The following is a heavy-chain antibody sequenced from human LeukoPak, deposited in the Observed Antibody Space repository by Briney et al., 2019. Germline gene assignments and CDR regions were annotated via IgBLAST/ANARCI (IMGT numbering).Heavy chain of an antibody. V-gene: IGHV3-64*01. J-gene: IGHJ4*02. D-gene: IGHD1-26*01. CDR3: ARDLLFDY. CDR2: ISSNGGSI. CDR1: GFTFSNYA. Sequence: GGSLRLSCAASGFTFSNYAMHWVRQAPGKGLEYVSGISSNGGSIYYANSVRGRFTISRDNAKNSLYLQMNSLRAEDTAVYYCARDLLFDYWGQGTLVTVSS.